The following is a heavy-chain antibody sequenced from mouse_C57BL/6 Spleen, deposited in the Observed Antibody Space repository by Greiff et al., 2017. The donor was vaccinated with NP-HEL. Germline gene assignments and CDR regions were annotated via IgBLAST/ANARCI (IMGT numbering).Heavy chain of an antibody. V-gene: IGHV1-9*01. J-gene: IGHJ3*01. CDR3: ARTGYDKAWFAY. D-gene: IGHD2-2*01. CDR2: ILPGSGST. CDR1: GYTFTGYW. Sequence: VQLQQSGAELMKPGASVKLSCKATGYTFTGYWIEWVKQRPGPGLEWIGEILPGSGSTNHNEKCKGKATFTAETSSNTAYKQLSSLTTEESSIYYGARTGYDKAWFAYWGQGTLVTVSA.